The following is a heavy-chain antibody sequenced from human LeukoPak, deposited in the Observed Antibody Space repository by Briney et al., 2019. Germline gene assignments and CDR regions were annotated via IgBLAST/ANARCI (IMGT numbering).Heavy chain of an antibody. CDR3: ARVSVPYYYGSGSTLYYYYYYMDV. J-gene: IGHJ6*03. V-gene: IGHV1-18*01. Sequence: ASVKVSCKASGYTFTSYGISWVRQAPGQGLERMGLISAYNGNTNYAQKLQGRVTMTTDTSTSTAYMELRSLRSDDTAVYYCARVSVPYYYGSGSTLYYYYYYMDVWGKGTTVTISS. CDR2: ISAYNGNT. D-gene: IGHD3-10*01. CDR1: GYTFTSYG.